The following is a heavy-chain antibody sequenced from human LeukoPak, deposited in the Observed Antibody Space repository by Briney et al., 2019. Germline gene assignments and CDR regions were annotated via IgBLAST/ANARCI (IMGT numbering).Heavy chain of an antibody. CDR2: IYYSGST. V-gene: IGHV4-39*07. CDR1: GGSISSSSYY. D-gene: IGHD1-26*01. Sequence: PSETLSLTCSVSGGSISSSSYYWGWIRQPPGKGLEWIGNIYYSGSTYYNPSLKSRVTISVDMSKNQFFLKLSSVTAADTAVYYCARDGRFPPEVLPRYFDYWGQGTLVTVSS. J-gene: IGHJ4*02. CDR3: ARDGRFPPEVLPRYFDY.